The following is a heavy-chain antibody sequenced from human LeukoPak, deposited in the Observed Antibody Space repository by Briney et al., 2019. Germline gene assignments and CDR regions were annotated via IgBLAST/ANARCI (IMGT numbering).Heavy chain of an antibody. CDR1: GFTFSGFS. CDR2: IKQDGSER. CDR3: ARDPLTGKYYFDY. V-gene: IGHV3-7*01. J-gene: IGHJ4*02. D-gene: IGHD7-27*01. Sequence: GGSLRLSCAASGFTFSGFSMSWVRQSPTKGLEWVANIKQDGSERYYVDSVKGRFTISRDNAKNSLYLQMNSLRAEDTAVYYCARDPLTGKYYFDYWGQGTLVTVSS.